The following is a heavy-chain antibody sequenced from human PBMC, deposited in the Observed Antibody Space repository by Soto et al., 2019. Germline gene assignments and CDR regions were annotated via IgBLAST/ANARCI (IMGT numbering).Heavy chain of an antibody. Sequence: ASVKVSCKASGYTFTSYGISWVRQAPGQRLEWMGWISAYDGNTNYAQKLQGRVTMTTDTSTSTAYMELRSLRSDDTAVYYCARHNSYDFWSGYYSNWFDPWGQGTLVTVSS. J-gene: IGHJ5*02. V-gene: IGHV1-18*01. CDR3: ARHNSYDFWSGYYSNWFDP. CDR2: ISAYDGNT. CDR1: GYTFTSYG. D-gene: IGHD3-3*01.